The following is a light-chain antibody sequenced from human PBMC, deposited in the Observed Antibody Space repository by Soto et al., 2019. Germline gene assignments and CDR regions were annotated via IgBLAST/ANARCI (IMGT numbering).Light chain of an antibody. CDR1: SSDVGGYNY. V-gene: IGLV2-14*01. J-gene: IGLJ1*01. CDR3: SSYTRSSTAYV. Sequence: QSALTQPASLSGSPGQSITISCTGTSSDVGGYNYVSWYQQLLGKAPKLMIYEVSNRPSSLSNRFSGSKSVNTASLTISGRQAEDEADYYCSSYTRSSTAYVFGTGTKVTVL. CDR2: EVS.